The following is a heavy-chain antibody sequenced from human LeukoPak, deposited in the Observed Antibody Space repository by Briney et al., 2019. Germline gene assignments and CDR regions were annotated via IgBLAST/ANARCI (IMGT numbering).Heavy chain of an antibody. V-gene: IGHV3-23*01. D-gene: IGHD1-26*01. CDR2: ISGGGGST. J-gene: IGHJ4*02. CDR1: GFTFSSYA. Sequence: GGSLRLSCAASGFTFSSYAMTWVRQAPGKGLEWVSVISGGGGSTYYADSVKGRFTISRDNSKNTLYLQTNSLRAEDTAVYYCATDRNSGKYYDYWGQGTLVSVSS. CDR3: ATDRNSGKYYDY.